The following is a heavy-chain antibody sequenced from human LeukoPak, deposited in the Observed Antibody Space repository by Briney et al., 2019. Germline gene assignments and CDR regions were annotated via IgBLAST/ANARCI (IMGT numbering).Heavy chain of an antibody. CDR2: ISAYNGNT. Sequence: ASVKVSCKASGYTFTSYGISWVRQAPGQGLEWMGWISAYNGNTNYAQKLQGRVTMTTDTSPSTAYMELRSLRSDDTAVYYCARDNLVTYCSGGSCYYYGMDVWGQGTTVTVSS. J-gene: IGHJ6*02. V-gene: IGHV1-18*01. CDR1: GYTFTSYG. CDR3: ARDNLVTYCSGGSCYYYGMDV. D-gene: IGHD2-15*01.